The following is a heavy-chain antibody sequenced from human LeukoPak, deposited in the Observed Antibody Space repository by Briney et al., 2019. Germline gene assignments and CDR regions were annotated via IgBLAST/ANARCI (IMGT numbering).Heavy chain of an antibody. J-gene: IGHJ6*03. CDR2: IYTSGST. CDR1: GGSISSGSYY. CDR3: ERGPESTTVTTYNRYYYYYYMDV. D-gene: IGHD4-17*01. V-gene: IGHV4-61*02. Sequence: SETLSLTCTVSGGSISSGSYYWSWIRQPAGKGLEWIGRIYTSGSTNYNPSLKSRVTISVDTSKNQFSLKLSSVTAADTAVYYCERGPESTTVTTYNRYYYYYYMDVWGKGTTVTVSS.